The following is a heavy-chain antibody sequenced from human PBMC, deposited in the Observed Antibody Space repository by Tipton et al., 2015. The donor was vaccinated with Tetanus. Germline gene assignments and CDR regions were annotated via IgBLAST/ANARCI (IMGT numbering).Heavy chain of an antibody. Sequence: SLRLSCAASGFSLSTYNMNWVRQAPGKRLEWVSYISSSSTYEYYADSLKGRFTISRDNAKNSLYLQMNSLRAEDTAVYFCAGESLHSSSWYGGNLDSWGQGTLVTVSS. CDR1: GFSLSTYN. V-gene: IGHV3-21*01. CDR3: AGESLHSSSWYGGNLDS. D-gene: IGHD6-13*01. J-gene: IGHJ4*02. CDR2: ISSSSTYE.